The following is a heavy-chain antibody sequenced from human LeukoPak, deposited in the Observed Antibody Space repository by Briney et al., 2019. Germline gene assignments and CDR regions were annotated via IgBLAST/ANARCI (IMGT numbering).Heavy chain of an antibody. Sequence: GGSLRLSCAASGFTFSVYSMSWVRQAPGKGLEWVSSISGDSNYIYYADSVEGRFTISRDNAKNSLHLQMNSLRAEDTAVYYCANHLACGSTHCPPFDYWGQGTLVTVSS. V-gene: IGHV3-21*01. CDR3: ANHLACGSTHCPPFDY. CDR2: ISGDSNYI. CDR1: GFTFSVYS. D-gene: IGHD2-2*01. J-gene: IGHJ4*02.